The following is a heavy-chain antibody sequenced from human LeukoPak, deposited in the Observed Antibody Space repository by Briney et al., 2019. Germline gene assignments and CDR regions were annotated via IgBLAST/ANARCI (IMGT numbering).Heavy chain of an antibody. CDR1: GFTFSSYG. V-gene: IGHV3-30*18. D-gene: IGHD5-24*01. J-gene: IGHJ3*02. CDR3: AKVYEMATIDDAFDI. Sequence: PGGSLRLSCAASGFTFSSYGMHWVRQAPGKGLEGVAVISYDGSNKYYADSVKGRFTISRDNSKNTLYLQMNSLRAEDTAVYYCAKVYEMATIDDAFDIWGQGTMVTVSS. CDR2: ISYDGSNK.